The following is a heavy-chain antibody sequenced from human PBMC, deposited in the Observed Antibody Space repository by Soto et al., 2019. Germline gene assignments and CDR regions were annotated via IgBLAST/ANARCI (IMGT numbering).Heavy chain of an antibody. Sequence: QVQLVESGGGLVKPGGSLRLSCAASGFTFSDYYMSWIRQAPGKGLEWVSYISSSGSTRYYADSEKGRFTISRDNAKNSLYLQMNSLRAEDTAVYYCASLYGSGSYFGYYYGMDVWGQGTTVTVSS. CDR2: ISSSGSTR. V-gene: IGHV3-11*01. CDR3: ASLYGSGSYFGYYYGMDV. J-gene: IGHJ6*02. CDR1: GFTFSDYY. D-gene: IGHD3-10*01.